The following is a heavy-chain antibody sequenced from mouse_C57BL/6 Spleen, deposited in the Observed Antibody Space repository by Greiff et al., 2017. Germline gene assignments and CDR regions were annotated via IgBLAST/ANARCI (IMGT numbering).Heavy chain of an antibody. Sequence: VKLMESGPGILQSSQTLSLTCSFSGFSLSTSGLGVSWIRQPSGKGLEWLAHIYLDDDKRYNPSLKSRLTISKDTSRNQVFLKLTSVDTADTATYYCARSPANLGFDYWGQGTTLTVSS. J-gene: IGHJ2*01. CDR3: ARSPANLGFDY. D-gene: IGHD4-1*01. V-gene: IGHV8-12*01. CDR2: IYLDDDK. CDR1: GFSLSTSGLG.